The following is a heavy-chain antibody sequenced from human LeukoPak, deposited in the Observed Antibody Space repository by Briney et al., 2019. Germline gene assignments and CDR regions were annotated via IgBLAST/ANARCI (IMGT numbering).Heavy chain of an antibody. J-gene: IGHJ4*02. V-gene: IGHV3-23*01. CDR1: GFTSKNDG. Sequence: GGSLRLSCAASGFTSKNDGMNGVGQAPGKGLEWVSAISGGGGNTYYADSVQGRFTISRDNSQTLLYLQMNSLREEPTTLRYCAIDLLLGRWLVIDQFDYWGQGTQVTVSS. CDR3: AIDLLLGRWLVIDQFDY. D-gene: IGHD6-19*01. CDR2: ISGGGGNT.